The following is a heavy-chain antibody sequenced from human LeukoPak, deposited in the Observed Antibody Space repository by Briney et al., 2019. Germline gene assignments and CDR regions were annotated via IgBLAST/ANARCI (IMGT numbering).Heavy chain of an antibody. Sequence: SETLSLTCSVSGGSISGYYWSWIRQPPGQTLEWIGYIYSSGSTNYNPSLQSRVTMSVDTSMNQFSLRLSSVTAADTAVYYCARFTYTTRPSDVWGKGTTATVSS. J-gene: IGHJ6*04. CDR3: ARFTYTTRPSDV. CDR1: GGSISGYY. V-gene: IGHV4-4*09. CDR2: IYSSGST. D-gene: IGHD3-16*01.